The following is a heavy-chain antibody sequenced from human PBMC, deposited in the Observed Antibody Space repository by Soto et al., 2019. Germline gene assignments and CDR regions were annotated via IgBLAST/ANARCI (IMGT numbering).Heavy chain of an antibody. V-gene: IGHV1-18*03. Sequence: QVPLVQSAAEVKKAGASVKVSCKASGYIFINHGISWVRQAPGQGPEWMGWISAHNGNTKYAEKFQGRVTMTRGTSTTTVYMELRSLRFADMAVYYCTRESRGISEFDYFDSWGQGTLVTVSP. CDR3: TRESRGISEFDYFDS. J-gene: IGHJ4*02. D-gene: IGHD3-10*01. CDR1: GYIFINHG. CDR2: ISAHNGNT.